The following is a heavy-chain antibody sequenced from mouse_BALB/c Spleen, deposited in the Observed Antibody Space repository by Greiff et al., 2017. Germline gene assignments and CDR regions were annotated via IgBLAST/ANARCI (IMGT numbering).Heavy chain of an antibody. J-gene: IGHJ4*01. CDR2: INSNGGST. Sequence: DVKLVESGGGLVQPGGSLKLSCAASGFTFSSYGMSWVRQTPDKRLELVATINSNGGSTYYPDSVKGRFTISRDNAKNTLYLQMSSLKSEDTAMYYCARIPPYYGSSTYAMDYWGQGTPVTVSS. V-gene: IGHV5-6-3*01. CDR1: GFTFSSYG. D-gene: IGHD1-1*01. CDR3: ARIPPYYGSSTYAMDY.